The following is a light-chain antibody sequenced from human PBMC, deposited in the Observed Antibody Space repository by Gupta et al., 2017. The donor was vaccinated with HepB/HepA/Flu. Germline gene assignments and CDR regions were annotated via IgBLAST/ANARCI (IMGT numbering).Light chain of an antibody. V-gene: IGKV3-20*01. CDR3: QNDVISQII. J-gene: IGKJ1*01. CDR2: SAS. Sequence: DIVLTTSPATMSLSPGQRATLSCRTSQSVRSNYLAWYQQKTGQAPRLLIYSASSRGAGIPDRGSGSVSGTECTLTIRRLDPEEISVYFCQNDVISQIIFGQGTTVEIK. CDR1: QSVRSNY.